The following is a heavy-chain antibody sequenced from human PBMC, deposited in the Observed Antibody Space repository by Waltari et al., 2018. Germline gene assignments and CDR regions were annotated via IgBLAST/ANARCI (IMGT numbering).Heavy chain of an antibody. CDR3: ARDRGRGLYLDS. Sequence: QVQLQESGPGLVKPSGTLYVTCAVPGDSISGSYWWSWVRQPPGRGREWIGQIHGSGRSNYNPSLESRLTVSMDTSSNHFSLTVTSATAADTAIYYCARDRGRGLYLDSWGQGTLVTVSP. V-gene: IGHV4-4*02. CDR1: GDSISGSYW. J-gene: IGHJ4*02. CDR2: IHGSGRS. D-gene: IGHD1-26*01.